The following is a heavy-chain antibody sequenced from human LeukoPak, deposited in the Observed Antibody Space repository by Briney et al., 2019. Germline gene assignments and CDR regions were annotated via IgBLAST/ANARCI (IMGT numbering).Heavy chain of an antibody. V-gene: IGHV3-9*01. CDR1: GFTLDDYA. CDR3: AKSVYYDSSGYIDY. Sequence: GRSLRLSCAASGFTLDDYAMHWVRQAPGKGLELVSGISWNSGSIGYADSVKGRFTISRDNAKKSLYLQMNSLRAEDTALYYCAKSVYYDSSGYIDYWGQGTLVTVSS. D-gene: IGHD3-22*01. J-gene: IGHJ4*02. CDR2: ISWNSGSI.